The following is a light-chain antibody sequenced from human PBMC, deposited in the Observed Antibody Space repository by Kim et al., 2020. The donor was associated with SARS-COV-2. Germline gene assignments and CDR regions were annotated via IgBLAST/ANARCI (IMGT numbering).Light chain of an antibody. V-gene: IGLV3-9*01. CDR1: NSGSKR. Sequence: VALGQTASVTCGGDNSGSKRVHWYRQKAGQAPVLVIYRDSSRPAEIPERFSGSNSGNTATLTVSRAQAGDEADYYCQVWDNNTWVFGAGTKLTVL. CDR3: QVWDNNTWV. J-gene: IGLJ3*02. CDR2: RDS.